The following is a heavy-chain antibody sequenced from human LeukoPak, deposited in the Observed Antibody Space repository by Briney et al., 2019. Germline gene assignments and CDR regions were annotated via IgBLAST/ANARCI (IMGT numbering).Heavy chain of an antibody. CDR2: IAAYNGNT. J-gene: IGHJ3*02. CDR3: ARVGYDSSGRNAFDI. Sequence: ASVKFSCKASGYTFPSYGISWFGQAPEQGLEWWGWIAAYNGNTNYAQKLQGRVTMTTDTSTSTAYMELRSLRSDDTAVYYCARVGYDSSGRNAFDIWGQGTMVTVSS. D-gene: IGHD3-22*01. V-gene: IGHV1-18*01. CDR1: GYTFPSYG.